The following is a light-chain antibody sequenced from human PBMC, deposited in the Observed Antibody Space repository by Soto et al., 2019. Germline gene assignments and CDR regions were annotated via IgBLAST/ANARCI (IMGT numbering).Light chain of an antibody. CDR3: QQYVNSLT. V-gene: IGKV3-20*01. CDR2: GAS. J-gene: IGKJ4*01. CDR1: QSISSSY. Sequence: DIVLMQSPGTLSLSPGERGTLSCRASQSISSSYLAWYQQKPGQAPRLLIYGASTRATGIPDRFSGSGSGTDFTLTISRLEPEDFAVYYCQQYVNSLTFGGGTKVQIK.